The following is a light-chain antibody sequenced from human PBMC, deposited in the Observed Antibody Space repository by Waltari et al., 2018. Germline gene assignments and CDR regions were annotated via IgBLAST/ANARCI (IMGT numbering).Light chain of an antibody. J-gene: IGKJ2*03. CDR3: QQYVSSSMFS. CDR2: KIL. CDR1: QTITTS. Sequence: DIQLTQSPSTLSASVGDRVTITCRASQTITTSLAWFQQKPGNPPKLLIDKILTVERGVPSRFSGSGSGTEFTLTITSLQPDDSATYYCQQYVSSSMFSFGQWTKLEIK. V-gene: IGKV1-5*03.